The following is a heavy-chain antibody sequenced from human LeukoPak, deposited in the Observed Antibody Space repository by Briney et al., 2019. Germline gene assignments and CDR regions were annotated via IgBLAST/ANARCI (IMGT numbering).Heavy chain of an antibody. Sequence: GRSLRLSCAASGFTFSSYGMHWVRQAVGKGLEWVAVISYDGSNKYYADSVKGRFTISRDNAKNSLYLQMNSLRAEDTAVYYCARGTWDFWWGQGTLVTVSS. CDR1: GFTFSSYG. CDR3: ARGTWDFW. CDR2: ISYDGSNK. V-gene: IGHV3-30*03. J-gene: IGHJ4*02. D-gene: IGHD1-26*01.